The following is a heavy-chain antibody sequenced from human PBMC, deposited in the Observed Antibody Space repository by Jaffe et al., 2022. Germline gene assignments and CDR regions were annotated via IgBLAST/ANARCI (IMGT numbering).Heavy chain of an antibody. J-gene: IGHJ6*03. CDR2: MNPNSGNT. D-gene: IGHD1-7*01. Sequence: QVQLVQSGAEVKKPGASVKVSCKASGYTFTSYDINWVRQATGQGLEWMGWMNPNSGNTGYAQKFQGRVTMTRNTSISTAYMELSSLRSEDTAVYYCARLMSPLELPLINYYYMDVWGKGTTVTVSS. CDR3: ARLMSPLELPLINYYYMDV. CDR1: GYTFTSYD. V-gene: IGHV1-8*01.